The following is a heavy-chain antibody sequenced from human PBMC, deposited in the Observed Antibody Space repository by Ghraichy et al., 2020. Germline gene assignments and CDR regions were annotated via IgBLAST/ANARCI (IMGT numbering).Heavy chain of an antibody. D-gene: IGHD3-3*01. V-gene: IGHV3-33*01. J-gene: IGHJ4*02. Sequence: LSLTCAASGFTFSSYGMHWVRQSPGKGLEWVAVIWYDGSNKYYADSVKGRFTISRDNSKNTLYLQMNSLRAEDTAVYYCARDVSGDDFWSGYGYWGQGTLVTVSS. CDR1: GFTFSSYG. CDR2: IWYDGSNK. CDR3: ARDVSGDDFWSGYGY.